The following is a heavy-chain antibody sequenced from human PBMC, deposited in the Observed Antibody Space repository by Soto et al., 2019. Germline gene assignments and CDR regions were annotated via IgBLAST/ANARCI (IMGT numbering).Heavy chain of an antibody. CDR3: AKRYHRDLRSSWGLDYGMDV. D-gene: IGHD6-13*01. J-gene: IGHJ6*02. CDR1: GFTFSSYG. V-gene: IGHV3-30*18. CDR2: ISYDGSNK. Sequence: QVQLVESGGGVVQPGRSLRLSCAASGFTFSSYGMHWVRQAPGKGLEWVAVISYDGSNKYYADSVKGRFTISRDNSRNLLYPQINRLRSEDTAVYYCAKRYHRDLRSSWGLDYGMDVWGQGTTVTVSS.